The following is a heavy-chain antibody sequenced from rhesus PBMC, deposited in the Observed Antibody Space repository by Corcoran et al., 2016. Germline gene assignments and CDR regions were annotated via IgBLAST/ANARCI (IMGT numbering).Heavy chain of an antibody. V-gene: IGHV3S18*01. D-gene: IGHD2-27*01. J-gene: IGHJ4*01. CDR3: AKDGIVVVFTAHFDC. Sequence: EMQLVESGGGRAQQGGSLRLSCEASGFSFSAYYMYWVRQAPGKGLEWVSGVSYTGGSTYFADSVKCRFHLSRENAKNTLYLQMDSLRAEGTAVYYWAKDGIVVVFTAHFDCWGQGVLVTVSS. CDR1: GFSFSAYY. CDR2: VSYTGGST.